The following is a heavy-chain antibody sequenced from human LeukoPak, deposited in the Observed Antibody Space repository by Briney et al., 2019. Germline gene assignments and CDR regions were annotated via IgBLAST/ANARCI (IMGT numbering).Heavy chain of an antibody. J-gene: IGHJ4*02. CDR2: IDYSGST. CDR3: ARGDRDPYFDY. CDR1: GGSISSGGYY. Sequence: SETLSLTCTVSGGSISSGGYYWSWIRQYPGKGLEWIGYIDYSGSTYYNPSLKSRVTILVDTSKNQFSLKLSSVTAADTAVYYCARGDRDPYFDYWGQGSLVTVSS. V-gene: IGHV4-31*03. D-gene: IGHD5-24*01.